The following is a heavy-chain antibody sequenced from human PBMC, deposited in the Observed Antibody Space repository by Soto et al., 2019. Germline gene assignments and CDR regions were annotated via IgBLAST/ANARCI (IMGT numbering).Heavy chain of an antibody. J-gene: IGHJ6*02. CDR1: GYTFTGYY. D-gene: IGHD3-10*01. Sequence: QVQLVQSGAEVKKPGASVKVSCKASGYTFTGYYMHWVRQAPGQGLEWMGWINPNSGGTNNAQKFQGWVTMTSETSISTPYTEQSRLRSDDTAVYYCARGGSLWFGELSAYYYGMDVWGQGTTVTVSS. CDR3: ARGGSLWFGELSAYYYGMDV. CDR2: INPNSGGT. V-gene: IGHV1-2*04.